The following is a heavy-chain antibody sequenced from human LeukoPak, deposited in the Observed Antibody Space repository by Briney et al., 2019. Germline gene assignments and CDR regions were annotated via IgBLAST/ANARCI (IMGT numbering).Heavy chain of an antibody. CDR3: ATDFYDST. V-gene: IGHV3-15*01. J-gene: IGHJ5*02. CDR1: GFTFSSYA. Sequence: AGGSLRLSCAASGFTFSSYAMSWVRQAPGKGLEWVGRIRSNSDGGTIDYAAPVKGRFTLSRDDSKTTLYLQMNSLQTEDTAVYYCATDFYDSTWGQGTLVTVSS. D-gene: IGHD3-22*01. CDR2: IRSNSDGGTI.